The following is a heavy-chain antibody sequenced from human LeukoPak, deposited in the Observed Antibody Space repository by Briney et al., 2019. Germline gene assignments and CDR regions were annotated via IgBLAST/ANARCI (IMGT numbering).Heavy chain of an antibody. J-gene: IGHJ6*02. CDR1: GYTFTSYD. D-gene: IGHD2-2*01. CDR2: IIPIFGTA. Sequence: SVKVSCKASGYTFTSYDINWVRQAPGQGLEWMGGIIPIFGTANYAQKFQGRVTITADESTSTAYMELSSLRSEDTAVYYCASKGGVVVPAALPYYYYYGMDVWGQGTTVTVSS. V-gene: IGHV1-69*13. CDR3: ASKGGVVVPAALPYYYYYGMDV.